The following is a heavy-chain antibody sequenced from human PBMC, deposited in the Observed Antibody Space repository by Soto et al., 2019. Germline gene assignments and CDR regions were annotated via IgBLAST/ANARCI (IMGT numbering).Heavy chain of an antibody. Sequence: GASVKVSCKASGYTFTSYGISWVRQAPGQGLEWMGWISAYNGNTNYAQKLQGRVTMTTDTSTSTAYMELRSLRSDDTAAYYCARDVGYCTNGVCYVSADDAFDIWGQGTMVTVSS. CDR1: GYTFTSYG. D-gene: IGHD2-8*01. V-gene: IGHV1-18*01. CDR3: ARDVGYCTNGVCYVSADDAFDI. CDR2: ISAYNGNT. J-gene: IGHJ3*02.